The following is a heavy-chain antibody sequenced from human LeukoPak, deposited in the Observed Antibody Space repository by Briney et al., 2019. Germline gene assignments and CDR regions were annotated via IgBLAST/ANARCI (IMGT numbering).Heavy chain of an antibody. CDR1: AFTFDDYG. V-gene: IGHV3-20*04. J-gene: IGHJ4*02. Sequence: GGSLRLSCAASAFTFDDYGMSWVRQAPGKGLEWVSGINWNGGSTGYADSVKGRFTISRDNAKNSLYLQMNSLRARDTALYYCVRGVAAAALFDYWGQGTLVTVSS. CDR3: VRGVAAAALFDY. CDR2: INWNGGST. D-gene: IGHD6-13*01.